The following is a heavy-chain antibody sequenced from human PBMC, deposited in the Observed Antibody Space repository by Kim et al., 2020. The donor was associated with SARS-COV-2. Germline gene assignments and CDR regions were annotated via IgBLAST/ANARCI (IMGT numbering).Heavy chain of an antibody. D-gene: IGHD3-22*01. CDR1: GFTFSSYA. J-gene: IGHJ4*02. Sequence: GGSLRLSCAASGFTFSSYAMSWVRQAPGKGLEWVSAISGSGGSTYYADSVKGRFTISRDNSKNTLYLQMNSLRAEDTAVYYCAKVWDGQWLFGYFDYWGQGTLVTVSS. CDR2: ISGSGGST. CDR3: AKVWDGQWLFGYFDY. V-gene: IGHV3-23*01.